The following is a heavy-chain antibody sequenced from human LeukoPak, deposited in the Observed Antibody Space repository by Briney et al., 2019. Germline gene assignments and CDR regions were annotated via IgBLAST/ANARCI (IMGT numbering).Heavy chain of an antibody. CDR1: GFTFSSYA. V-gene: IGHV3-23*01. D-gene: IGHD4-11*01. CDR3: AKDLYSNYGPADY. J-gene: IGHJ4*02. CDR2: INGGGVNT. Sequence: GGSLRLSCAASGFTFSSYAMSWVRQAPGKGLEWVSTINGGGVNTHYADSAGGRFTISRDNSKNTLFLQMNSLRDEDTAVYYCAKDLYSNYGPADYWGQGNLVTVSS.